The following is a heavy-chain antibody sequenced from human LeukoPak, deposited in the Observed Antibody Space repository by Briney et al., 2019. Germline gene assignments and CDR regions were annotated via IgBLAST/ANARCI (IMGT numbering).Heavy chain of an antibody. J-gene: IGHJ5*02. D-gene: IGHD1-14*01. CDR3: ARGRSRMWFDP. Sequence: SETLSLTCTVSGGSISSYFWSWIRQPPGKGLEWIGYIYYSGSTNYNPSLKSRVTISVDTSKNQFSLKLSSVTAADTAVYYCARGRSRMWFDPWGQGTLVTVSS. CDR2: IYYSGST. CDR1: GGSISSYF. V-gene: IGHV4-59*01.